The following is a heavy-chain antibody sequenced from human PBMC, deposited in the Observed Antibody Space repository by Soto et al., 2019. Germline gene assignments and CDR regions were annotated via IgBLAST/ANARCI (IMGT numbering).Heavy chain of an antibody. V-gene: IGHV1-2*04. CDR2: INPNSGGT. CDR3: GRFFFRIVGFFHFGY. Sequence: ASMKVSSKASGYTFTDYYMHWLRKAPGQGLVWMRWINPNSGGTNYAQKNQGWVTMTRDTSNSTAYMEMSSLKTYDTDMYYCGRFFFRIVGFFHFGYWGQGTLVTVSS. D-gene: IGHD2-15*01. CDR1: GYTFTDYY. J-gene: IGHJ4*02.